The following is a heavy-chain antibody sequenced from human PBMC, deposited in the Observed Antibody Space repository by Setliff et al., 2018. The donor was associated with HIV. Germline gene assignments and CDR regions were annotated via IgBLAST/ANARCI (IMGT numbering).Heavy chain of an antibody. CDR2: INQSGNT. CDR3: LRARAEWVELHSVPSYFDY. CDR1: GGSFSGYY. V-gene: IGHV4-34*01. D-gene: IGHD3-3*01. Sequence: LSLTCTVYGGSFSGYYWSWIRQPPGMGLEWIGEINQSGNTNYNPSLKSRVTISVDTSKNHFSLKVTSMTAADTAIYYCLRARAEWVELHSVPSYFDYWGQGTLVTVSS. J-gene: IGHJ4*02.